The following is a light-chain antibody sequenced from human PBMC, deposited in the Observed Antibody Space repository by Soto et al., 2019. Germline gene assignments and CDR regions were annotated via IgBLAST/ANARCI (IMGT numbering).Light chain of an antibody. V-gene: IGLV2-14*01. J-gene: IGLJ2*01. CDR2: DVT. Sequence: QSALTQPASVSGSPGQSITISCTGSSSDVGDYNSVSWYQQHPGKAPKLVIYDVTDRPSGVSDRFSGSKSGNTASLTISGLQAEDEADYYCSSYTSSSTLVLFGGGTKLTVL. CDR3: SSYTSSSTLVL. CDR1: SSDVGDYNS.